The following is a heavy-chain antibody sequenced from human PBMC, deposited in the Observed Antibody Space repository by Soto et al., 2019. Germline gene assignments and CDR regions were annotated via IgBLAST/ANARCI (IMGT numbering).Heavy chain of an antibody. V-gene: IGHV4-31*03. CDR3: ARLERVKYYYDSI. Sequence: SETLSLTCTVSGGSIISGGYYWSWIRQHPGKGLEWIGYIYYSGSTYYNPSLKSRVTISVDTSKNQFSLKLSSVTAADTAVYYCARLERVKYYYDSIWGQGTTVTVSS. D-gene: IGHD3-22*01. CDR1: GGSIISGGYY. J-gene: IGHJ6*02. CDR2: IYYSGST.